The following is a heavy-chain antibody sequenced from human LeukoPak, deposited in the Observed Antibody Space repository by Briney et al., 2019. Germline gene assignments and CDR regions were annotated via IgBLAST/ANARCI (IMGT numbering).Heavy chain of an antibody. CDR3: AREGYCSSTSCYGAWWFDP. CDR2: IYYSGST. V-gene: IGHV4-30-4*08. J-gene: IGHJ5*02. Sequence: ASETLSLTCTVSGGSISSGDYYWSWIRQPPGKGLEWIGYIYYSGSTYYNPSLKSRVTISVDTSKNQFSLKLSSVTAADTAVYYYAREGYCSSTSCYGAWWFDPWGQGTLVTVSS. CDR1: GGSISSGDYY. D-gene: IGHD2-2*01.